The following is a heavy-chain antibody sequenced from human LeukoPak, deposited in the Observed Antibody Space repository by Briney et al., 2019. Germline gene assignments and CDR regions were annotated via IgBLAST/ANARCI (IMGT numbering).Heavy chain of an antibody. CDR3: TTRRQDGW. V-gene: IGHV3-15*01. CDR1: GFTFSDAW. D-gene: IGHD2-15*01. Sequence: GGSLRLSCVGSGFTFSDAWMSWVRQAPGKGLEWVGRIKSKSDGGTIDYAAPVKGRYTISRDDPRNTLYLQMNSLKTEDTAVYYCTTRRQDGWWGQGTLVTVS. J-gene: IGHJ4*02. CDR2: IKSKSDGGTI.